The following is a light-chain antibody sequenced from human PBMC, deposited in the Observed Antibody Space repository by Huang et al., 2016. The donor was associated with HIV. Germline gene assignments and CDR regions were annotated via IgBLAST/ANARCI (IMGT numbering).Light chain of an antibody. CDR3: QQYGSLPFT. V-gene: IGKV3-20*01. CDR2: GAS. Sequence: EIVLKQSPGTLSLSPGETATLSCRASQSVSSDYLAWYQQKPGQAPSFLIYGASSRSPGNPDRCSGSESGTDFTLTISRLDPEYFAVYYCQQYGSLPFTFGPGTKEDIK. J-gene: IGKJ3*01. CDR1: QSVSSDY.